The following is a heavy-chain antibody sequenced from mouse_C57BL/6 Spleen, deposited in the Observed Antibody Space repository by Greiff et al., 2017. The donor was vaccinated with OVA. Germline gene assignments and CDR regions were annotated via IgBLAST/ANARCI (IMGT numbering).Heavy chain of an antibody. V-gene: IGHV1-69*01. CDR3: ARRPYGSSYGYFDV. Sequence: QVQLKQPGAELVMPGASVKLSCKASGYTFTSYWMHWVKQRPGQGLEWIGEIDPSDSYTNYNQKFKGKSTLTVDKSSSTAYMQLSSLTSEDSAVYYCARRPYGSSYGYFDVWGTGTTVTVSS. D-gene: IGHD1-1*01. CDR2: IDPSDSYT. CDR1: GYTFTSYW. J-gene: IGHJ1*03.